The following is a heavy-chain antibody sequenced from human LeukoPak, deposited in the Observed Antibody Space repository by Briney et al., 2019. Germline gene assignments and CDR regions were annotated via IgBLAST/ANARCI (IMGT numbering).Heavy chain of an antibody. CDR2: IYYSGST. D-gene: IGHD3-16*01. Sequence: PSETLSLTCTVSGGSISSYYWSWIRQPPGKGLEWIGYIYYSGSTNYNPSLKSRVTISADTSKNQFSLKLNSMTTADTAVYYCTRGAGWLIDYWGQGILVTVSS. V-gene: IGHV4-59*01. CDR3: TRGAGWLIDY. J-gene: IGHJ4*02. CDR1: GGSISSYY.